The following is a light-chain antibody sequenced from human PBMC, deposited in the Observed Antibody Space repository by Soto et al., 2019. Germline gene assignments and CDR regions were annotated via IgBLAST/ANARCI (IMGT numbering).Light chain of an antibody. Sequence: QCALAQPRSVSGSPGQSVTISCTGTGNVVGAYNYVSWYQQHPGRPPKLMIYDVVRWPSGVPDRFSGSKSGNTASLTISGLQAEDEADYFRCSYPGGYTYLFVTGTKVTVL. J-gene: IGLJ1*01. CDR3: CSYPGGYTYL. CDR2: DVV. CDR1: GNVVGAYNY. V-gene: IGLV2-11*01.